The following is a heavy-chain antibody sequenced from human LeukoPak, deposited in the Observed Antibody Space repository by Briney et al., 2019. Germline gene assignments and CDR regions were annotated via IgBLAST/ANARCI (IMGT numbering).Heavy chain of an antibody. Sequence: GGSLRLSCAASGFTFSSYWMHWVRQAPGKGLVWVSRINSDGSSTSYADSVKGRFTISRDNAKNTLYLQMNSLRAEDTAVYYCASFPSDGYYGSGSYEYYFDYWGQGTLVTVSS. CDR2: INSDGSST. CDR3: ASFPSDGYYGSGSYEYYFDY. V-gene: IGHV3-74*01. CDR1: GFTFSSYW. D-gene: IGHD3-10*01. J-gene: IGHJ4*02.